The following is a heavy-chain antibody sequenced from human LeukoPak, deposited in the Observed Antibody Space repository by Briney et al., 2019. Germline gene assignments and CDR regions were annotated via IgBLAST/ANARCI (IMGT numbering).Heavy chain of an antibody. CDR3: ARDDRIMVRGVPDY. J-gene: IGHJ4*02. CDR2: IKQDGSEK. V-gene: IGHV3-7*03. CDR1: GFTFSTYW. D-gene: IGHD3-10*01. Sequence: GGSLRLSCAASGFTFSTYWMSWVRQAPGKGLEGVANIKQDGSEKFYVDSVKGRFTISRDNAKNSMYLQMNSLRAEDTAVYYCARDDRIMVRGVPDYWGQGTQVTVSS.